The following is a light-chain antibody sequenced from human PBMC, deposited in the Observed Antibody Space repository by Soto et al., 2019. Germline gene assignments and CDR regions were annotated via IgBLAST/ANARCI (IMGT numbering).Light chain of an antibody. CDR1: QGIRND. CDR3: LQDNNYPLT. J-gene: IGKJ4*01. Sequence: AIQMTQSPSSLSASVGDTVTITCRASQGIRNDLGWYQQKPGKAPELLIYGASTLQSGVPSRFSGSGSGTDFTLTINSLQPEDFGTYYCLQDNNYPLTFGGGTKVEIK. V-gene: IGKV1-6*01. CDR2: GAS.